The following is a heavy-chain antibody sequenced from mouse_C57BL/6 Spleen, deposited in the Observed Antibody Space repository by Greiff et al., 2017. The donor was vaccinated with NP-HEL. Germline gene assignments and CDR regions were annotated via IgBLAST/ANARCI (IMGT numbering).Heavy chain of an antibody. CDR1: GFTFSNYW. D-gene: IGHD1-1*01. Sequence: EVKLEESGGGLVQPGGSMKLSCVASGFTFSNYWMNWVRQSPEKGLEWVAQIRLKSDNYATHYAESVKGRFTISRDDSKSSVYLQMNNLRAEDTGIYYCTGPYYYGSSYPFAYWGQGTLVTVSA. J-gene: IGHJ3*01. CDR2: IRLKSDNYAT. CDR3: TGPYYYGSSYPFAY. V-gene: IGHV6-3*01.